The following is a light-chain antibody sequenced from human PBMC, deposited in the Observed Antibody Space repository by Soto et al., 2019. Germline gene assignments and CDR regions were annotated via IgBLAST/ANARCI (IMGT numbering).Light chain of an antibody. CDR1: QSVSSK. CDR3: HQRSNWLT. V-gene: IGKV3-11*01. J-gene: IGKJ4*01. Sequence: EIVMTQSPATVSVSPGERATLSCRASQSVSSKLAWYQQKPGQPPRLLIFDASARATGVPDRFSGRGSGTEFTLTISSLEPEDFAVYYCHQRSNWLTFGGGTKVDIK. CDR2: DAS.